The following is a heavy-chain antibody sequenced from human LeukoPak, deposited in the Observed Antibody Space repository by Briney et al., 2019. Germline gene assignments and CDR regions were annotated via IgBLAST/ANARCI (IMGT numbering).Heavy chain of an antibody. Sequence: GGSLRLSCAAAGFTFSGSDMHWVRQASGKGLEWVGRITTESTKYATAYAASVKGRFTISRDDSENTAYLQMNGLKIEDTAVYYCTTYRSGHYWGQGTLVIVSS. V-gene: IGHV3-73*01. CDR1: GFTFSGSD. CDR3: TTYRSGHY. D-gene: IGHD6-19*01. J-gene: IGHJ4*02. CDR2: ITTESTKYAT.